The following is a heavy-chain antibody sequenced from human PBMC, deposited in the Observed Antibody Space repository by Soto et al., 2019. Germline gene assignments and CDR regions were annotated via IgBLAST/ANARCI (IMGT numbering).Heavy chain of an antibody. J-gene: IGHJ4*02. CDR3: ARDPTGGYFHYDY. D-gene: IGHD1-26*01. CDR2: VSDDGSEQ. Sequence: PGGSLRLSCAASGFSLRDYGMHWVRQAPGKGLEYVAAVSDDGSEQYYADSVRGRFTISRDNSKNTVYLQLDSLTTGDTAVYYCARDPTGGYFHYDYWGQGALVTV. CDR1: GFSLRDYG. V-gene: IGHV3-30*17.